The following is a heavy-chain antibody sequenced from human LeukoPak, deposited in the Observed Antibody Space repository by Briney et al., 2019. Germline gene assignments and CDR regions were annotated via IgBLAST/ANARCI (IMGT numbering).Heavy chain of an antibody. Sequence: GGSLRLSCAASGFTFSSYAMSWVRQAPGKGLEWVSAISGSGGSTYYADSVKGRFTISRDNSKSTLYLQMNSLRAEDTAVYYCAKGGYCSGGSCYWGAYYFDYWGQGTLVTVSS. V-gene: IGHV3-23*01. CDR1: GFTFSSYA. CDR2: ISGSGGST. CDR3: AKGGYCSGGSCYWGAYYFDY. D-gene: IGHD2-15*01. J-gene: IGHJ4*02.